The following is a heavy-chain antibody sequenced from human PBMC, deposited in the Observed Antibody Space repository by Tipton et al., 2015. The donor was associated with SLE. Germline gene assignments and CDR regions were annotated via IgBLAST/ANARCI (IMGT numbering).Heavy chain of an antibody. D-gene: IGHD3-3*01. Sequence: LRLSCTVSGGSISSGRYYWGWVRQPPGKGLEWIGIIYYSYYSGTTYFNPSLKSRVTISVDTSKNQFSLKLSSVTAADTAVYYCARQDFWSGYTSYWGQGTLVTVSS. J-gene: IGHJ4*02. CDR1: GGSISSGRYY. CDR3: ARQDFWSGYTSY. CDR2: IYYSYYSGTT. V-gene: IGHV4-39*07.